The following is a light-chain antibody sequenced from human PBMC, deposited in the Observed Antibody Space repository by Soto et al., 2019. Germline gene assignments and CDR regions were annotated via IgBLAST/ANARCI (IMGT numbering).Light chain of an antibody. CDR3: QQGHSWPLT. J-gene: IGKJ2*01. Sequence: EIAMTQSPATLSVSPGERATLSCRARQSISTELAWYQQIPCQPPRLLIYSASTRATGVPARFTGSGSGSEFTLTISGLQSEDFAIYYCQQGHSWPLTFGQGTRLEI. CDR1: QSISTE. CDR2: SAS. V-gene: IGKV3-15*01.